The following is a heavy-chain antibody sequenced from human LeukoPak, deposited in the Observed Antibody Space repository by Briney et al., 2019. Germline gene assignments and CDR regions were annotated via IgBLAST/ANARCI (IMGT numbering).Heavy chain of an antibody. J-gene: IGHJ4*02. Sequence: GRSLRLSCAASGFTFDDYAMHWVRQAPGKGLEWVSGISWDSGSIGYADSVKGRFTISRDNAKNSLYLQMNSLRAEDTALYYCASSYYDSSGYQIWGQGTLVTV. V-gene: IGHV3-9*01. CDR2: ISWDSGSI. D-gene: IGHD3-22*01. CDR3: ASSYYDSSGYQI. CDR1: GFTFDDYA.